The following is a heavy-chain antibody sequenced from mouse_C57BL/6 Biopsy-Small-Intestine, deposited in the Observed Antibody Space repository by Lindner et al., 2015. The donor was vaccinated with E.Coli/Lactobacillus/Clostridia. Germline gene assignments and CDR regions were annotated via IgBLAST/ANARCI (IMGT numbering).Heavy chain of an antibody. CDR1: GYAFGSSW. J-gene: IGHJ2*01. CDR3: ARRGDGYYFDY. V-gene: IGHV1-82*01. CDR2: IYPGDGDT. Sequence: VQLQESGPELVKPGASVKISCKASGYAFGSSWMNWVKQRPGKGLEWIGRIYPGDGDTNYNGKFKGKATLTADKSSSTAYMQLSSLTSEDSAVYFCARRGDGYYFDYWGQGTTLTVSS. D-gene: IGHD2-3*01.